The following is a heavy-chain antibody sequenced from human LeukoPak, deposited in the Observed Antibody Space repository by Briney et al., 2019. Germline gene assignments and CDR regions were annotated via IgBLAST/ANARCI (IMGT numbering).Heavy chain of an antibody. CDR2: ISGSGGNT. Sequence: GGSLGLSCAASGFTVSSNYMSWVRQAPGKGLEWVSAISGSGGNTYYADSVKGRFTISRDNSKNTLYLQMNRLRAEDAAVYYCANEYSKGDIWGQGTMVTVSS. J-gene: IGHJ3*02. CDR3: ANEYSKGDI. CDR1: GFTVSSNY. D-gene: IGHD1-26*01. V-gene: IGHV3-23*01.